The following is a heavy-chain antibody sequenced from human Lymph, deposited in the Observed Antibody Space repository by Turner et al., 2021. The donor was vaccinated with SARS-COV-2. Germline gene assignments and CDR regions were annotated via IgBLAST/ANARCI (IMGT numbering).Heavy chain of an antibody. CDR2: FFYSGST. Sequence: QLQLQESGPGLVKPSETLSLTCTVSGGSISSSSYYWGWIRQPPGKGLEWIGNFFYSGSTYYNPSLKSRVTISEDTSKNQFSLKLTSVTAADTAVYYCGVGPTQWYFQHWGQGTLVTVSS. D-gene: IGHD1-26*01. J-gene: IGHJ1*01. V-gene: IGHV4-39*01. CDR1: GGSISSSSYY. CDR3: GVGPTQWYFQH.